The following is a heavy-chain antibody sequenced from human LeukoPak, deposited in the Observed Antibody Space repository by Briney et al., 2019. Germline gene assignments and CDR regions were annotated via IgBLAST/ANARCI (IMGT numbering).Heavy chain of an antibody. J-gene: IGHJ6*03. Sequence: PSETLSLTCTVSGGSISSYYWSWIRQPPGKGLEWIGYIYYSGSTNYNPSLKSRVTISVDTSKNQFSLKLSSVTAADTAVYYCARVSNWNVYYYYYMDVWGKGTTVTISS. V-gene: IGHV4-59*01. D-gene: IGHD1-1*01. CDR2: IYYSGST. CDR3: ARVSNWNVYYYYYMDV. CDR1: GGSISSYY.